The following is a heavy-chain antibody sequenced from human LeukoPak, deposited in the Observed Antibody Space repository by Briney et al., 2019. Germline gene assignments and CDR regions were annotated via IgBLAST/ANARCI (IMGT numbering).Heavy chain of an antibody. J-gene: IGHJ5*02. CDR3: ARDHYGAHALFDP. Sequence: PSETLSLTCSVSGGSISSYYWSWIRQPAWKGLEWIGRIYTSGSTNYNPSLKSRVTMSVDTSKNQFSLKLSSVTAADTAVYYCARDHYGAHALFDPWGQGTLVTVSS. CDR2: IYTSGST. D-gene: IGHD4-17*01. V-gene: IGHV4-4*07. CDR1: GGSISSYY.